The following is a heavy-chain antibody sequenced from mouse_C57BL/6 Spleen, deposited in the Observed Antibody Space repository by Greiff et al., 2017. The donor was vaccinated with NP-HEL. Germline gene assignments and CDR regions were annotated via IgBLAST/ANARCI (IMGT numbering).Heavy chain of an antibody. CDR3: ARSDYSNVFAD. D-gene: IGHD2-5*01. J-gene: IGHJ3*01. CDR2: IDPSDSET. V-gene: IGHV1-52*01. Sequence: QVQLQQPGAELVRPGSSVKLSCKASGYTFTSYWMHWVKQRPIQGLEWIGNIDPSDSETHYNQKFKDKATLTVDKSSSTAYMQLSSLTSEDSAVYYCARSDYSNVFADWGQGTLVTVSA. CDR1: GYTFTSYW.